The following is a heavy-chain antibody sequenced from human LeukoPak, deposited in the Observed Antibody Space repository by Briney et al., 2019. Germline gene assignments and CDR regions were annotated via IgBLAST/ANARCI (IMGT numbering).Heavy chain of an antibody. CDR2: ISSSSSYI. V-gene: IGHV3-21*01. Sequence: GGSLRLSCAASGFTFSSYSMNWVRQAPGKGLEWVSSISSSSSYIYYADSVKGRFTISRDNAKTSLYLQMNSLRAEDTAVYYCARRGSSWWGNNWFDPWGQGTLVTVSS. CDR1: GFTFSSYS. D-gene: IGHD6-13*01. J-gene: IGHJ5*02. CDR3: ARRGSSWWGNNWFDP.